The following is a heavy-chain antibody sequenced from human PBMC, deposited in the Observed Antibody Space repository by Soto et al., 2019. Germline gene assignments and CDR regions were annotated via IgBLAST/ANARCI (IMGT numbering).Heavy chain of an antibody. V-gene: IGHV3-48*02. Sequence: GGSLRLSCAASGFSFIDYSMNWVRQAPGKGLEWLSYISRSGSLNYYADSVKGRFTISRDNAKNSLYLEMNSVRDEDTAMYYCARDLEYSSSWYYYYGLDVWGHGTTVTVSS. D-gene: IGHD6-6*01. CDR3: ARDLEYSSSWYYYYGLDV. CDR2: ISRSGSLN. J-gene: IGHJ6*02. CDR1: GFSFIDYS.